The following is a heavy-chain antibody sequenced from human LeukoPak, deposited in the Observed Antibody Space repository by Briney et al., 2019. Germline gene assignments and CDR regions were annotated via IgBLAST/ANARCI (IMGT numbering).Heavy chain of an antibody. Sequence: SQTLSLTCTVSGGSISSGSYYWSWIRQPPGKGLEWIGYIYYSGSTNYNPSLKSRVTISVDTSKNQFSLKLSSVTAADTAVYYCARVGGSSGWWGNDAFDIWGQGTMVTVSS. J-gene: IGHJ3*02. V-gene: IGHV4-61*01. CDR3: ARVGGSSGWWGNDAFDI. D-gene: IGHD6-19*01. CDR2: IYYSGST. CDR1: GGSISSGSYY.